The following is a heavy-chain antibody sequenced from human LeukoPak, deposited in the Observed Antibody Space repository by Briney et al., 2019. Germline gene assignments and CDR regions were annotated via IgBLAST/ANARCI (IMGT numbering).Heavy chain of an antibody. CDR2: IYPGDSDT. V-gene: IGHV5-51*01. J-gene: IGHJ3*02. D-gene: IGHD6-19*01. CDR1: GYNFINYW. CDR3: AGPIAVAGTNAFDI. Sequence: GESLKISCKGSGYNFINYWIGWVRQMPGKGLEWMGIIYPGDSDTRYSPSFQGQVTISADKSISTAYLQWSSLKASDTAMYYCAGPIAVAGTNAFDIWGQGTMVTVSS.